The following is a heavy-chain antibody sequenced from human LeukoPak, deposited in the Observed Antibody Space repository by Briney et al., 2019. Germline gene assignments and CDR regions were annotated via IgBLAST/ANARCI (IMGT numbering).Heavy chain of an antibody. V-gene: IGHV3-11*04. Sequence: GGSLRLSCAASGFTVITNDMTWVRQAPGKGLEWVSFIGTSGNTIYYADSVKGRFTVSRDNAKNSLYLQMNSLRAEDTAVYYCARDQWLDYWGQGTLVTVSS. J-gene: IGHJ4*02. CDR1: GFTVITND. CDR3: ARDQWLDY. D-gene: IGHD6-19*01. CDR2: IGTSGNTI.